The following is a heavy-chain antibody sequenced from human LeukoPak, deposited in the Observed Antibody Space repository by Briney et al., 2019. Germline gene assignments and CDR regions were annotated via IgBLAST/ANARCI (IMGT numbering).Heavy chain of an antibody. V-gene: IGHV4-4*07. CDR1: GGSISSYY. CDR3: ARVYSSSRGSYYYYMDV. CDR2: IYTSGST. Sequence: PSETPSLTCTVSGGSISSYYWSWIRQPAGKGLEWIGRIYTSGSTNYNPSLKSRVTISVDKSKNQFSLKLSSVTAADTAVYYCARVYSSSRGSYYYYMDVWGKGTTVTVSS. J-gene: IGHJ6*03. D-gene: IGHD6-13*01.